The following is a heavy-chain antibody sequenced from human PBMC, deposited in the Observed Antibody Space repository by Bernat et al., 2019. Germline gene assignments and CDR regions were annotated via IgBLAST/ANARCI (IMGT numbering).Heavy chain of an antibody. CDR3: AKSPRNNDCWTLDP. Sequence: EVQLLESGGGLVQPGGSLRLSCAASKFTFSIYAMSWVRQAPGKGLEWVSSISGYGGSTYYADSVRGRFTISRDNSKNTLYLQMNSLRAEDTAIYYCAKSPRNNDCWTLDPWGQGTLVTVSS. CDR2: ISGYGGST. D-gene: IGHD1/OR15-1a*01. J-gene: IGHJ5*02. CDR1: KFTFSIYA. V-gene: IGHV3-23*01.